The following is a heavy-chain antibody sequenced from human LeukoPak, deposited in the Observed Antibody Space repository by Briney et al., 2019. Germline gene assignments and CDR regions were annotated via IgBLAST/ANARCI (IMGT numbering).Heavy chain of an antibody. CDR1: GFTFSNAW. CDR2: IKSKTDGGTT. CDR3: TTVDDYYVSSGYYVR. J-gene: IGHJ4*02. D-gene: IGHD3-22*01. Sequence: GGSLRLSCAASGFTFSNAWMSWVRQAPGKGLEWVGRIKSKTDGGTTDYAAPVKGRFAISRDDSKNTLYLQMNSLKTEDTAVYYCTTVDDYYVSSGYYVRWGQGTLVTASS. V-gene: IGHV3-15*01.